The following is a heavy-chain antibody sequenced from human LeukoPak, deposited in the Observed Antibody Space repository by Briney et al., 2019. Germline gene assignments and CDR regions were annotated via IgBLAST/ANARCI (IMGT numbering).Heavy chain of an antibody. J-gene: IGHJ4*02. CDR1: GGSMNRYY. V-gene: IGHV4-59*12. CDR2: IFYSGSS. CDR3: ARDRGYSYGYSYYFDY. Sequence: SETLSLTCIVSGGSMNRYYWSWIRQPPGKGLEWIGNIFYSGSSNYNPSLKSRVTISVDTSKNQFSLKLSSVTAADTAVYYCARDRGYSYGYSYYFDYWGQGTLVTVSS. D-gene: IGHD5-18*01.